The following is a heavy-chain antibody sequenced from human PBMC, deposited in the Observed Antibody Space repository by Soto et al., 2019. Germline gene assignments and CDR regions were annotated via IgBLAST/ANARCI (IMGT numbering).Heavy chain of an antibody. J-gene: IGHJ6*02. D-gene: IGHD2-15*01. V-gene: IGHV5-51*01. CDR3: ARLQGDCSGGSCPYYYYYDMDV. Sequence: PGESLKISCKGSGYSFATNWIGWVRQRPGKGLEWMGIISPDDSDTRYSPSFQGQVTISADKSSSTAYLQWSSLEASDTAMYYCARLQGDCSGGSCPYYYYYDMDVWGQGTTVTVSS. CDR2: ISPDDSDT. CDR1: GYSFATNW.